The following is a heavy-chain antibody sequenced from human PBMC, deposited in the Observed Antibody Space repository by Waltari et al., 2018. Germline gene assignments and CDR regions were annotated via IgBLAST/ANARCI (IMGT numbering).Heavy chain of an antibody. D-gene: IGHD3-22*01. CDR3: ARDVYYYDSSGSRGAFDI. CDR2: IYYSGGT. V-gene: IGHV4-31*03. Sequence: QVQLQESGPGLVKPSQTLSLTCTVSGGSISSGGYYWSWIRQHPGKGLEWIGYIYYSGGTYYNPSLKSRVTISVDTSKNQFSLKLSSVTAADTAVYYCARDVYYYDSSGSRGAFDIWGQGTMVTVSS. CDR1: GGSISSGGYY. J-gene: IGHJ3*02.